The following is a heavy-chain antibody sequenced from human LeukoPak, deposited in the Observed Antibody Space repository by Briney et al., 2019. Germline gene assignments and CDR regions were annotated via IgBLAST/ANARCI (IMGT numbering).Heavy chain of an antibody. Sequence: SETLSLTCAVYGGSFSGYYWSWIRQPPGKGLEWIGEINHSGSTNYNPSLKSRVTISVDTSKNQFSLKLSSVTAADTAVYYCARRLWSDHFYDYWGQGTLVTVSS. J-gene: IGHJ4*02. V-gene: IGHV4-34*01. CDR3: ARRLWSDHFYDY. D-gene: IGHD2-8*02. CDR2: INHSGST. CDR1: GGSFSGYY.